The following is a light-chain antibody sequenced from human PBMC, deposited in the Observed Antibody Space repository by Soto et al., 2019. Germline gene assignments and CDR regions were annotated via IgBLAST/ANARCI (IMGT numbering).Light chain of an antibody. J-gene: IGKJ1*01. CDR1: QSISSW. V-gene: IGKV1-5*03. CDR3: QHYNTYPWM. CDR2: KAS. Sequence: DIQMTQSPSILSASVGDRVTITCRASQSISSWLAWYQQKPGKAPNLLIHKASHLESGVPSRFSGSGSGTEFTLTISSLQPGDFATYYCQHYNTYPWMFGQGTKVDI.